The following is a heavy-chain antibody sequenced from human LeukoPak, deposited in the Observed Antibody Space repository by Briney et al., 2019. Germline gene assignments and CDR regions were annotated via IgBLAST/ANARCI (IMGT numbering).Heavy chain of an antibody. Sequence: ASVKVSCKASGYTFTSYDINWVRQATGQGLEWMGWMNPNSGNTGCAQKFQGRVTITRNTSISTAYMELSSLRSEDTAVYYCARGRDVVVPAASYNWFDPGGQGTLVTVSS. V-gene: IGHV1-8*03. CDR1: GYTFTSYD. D-gene: IGHD2-2*01. CDR2: MNPNSGNT. CDR3: ARGRDVVVPAASYNWFDP. J-gene: IGHJ5*02.